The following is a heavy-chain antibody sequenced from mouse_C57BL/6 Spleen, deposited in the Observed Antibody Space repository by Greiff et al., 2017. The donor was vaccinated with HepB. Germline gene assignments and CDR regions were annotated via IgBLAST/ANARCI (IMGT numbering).Heavy chain of an antibody. Sequence: VQLQQPGAELVMPGASVKLSCKASGYTFTSYWMHWVKQRPGQGLEWIGEIDPSDSYTNYNQKFKGKSTLTVDKSSSTAYMQLSSLTSEDSAVYYCARNPYYYGSSYEAMDYWGQGTSVTVSS. CDR1: GYTFTSYW. V-gene: IGHV1-69*01. CDR3: ARNPYYYGSSYEAMDY. CDR2: IDPSDSYT. D-gene: IGHD1-1*01. J-gene: IGHJ4*01.